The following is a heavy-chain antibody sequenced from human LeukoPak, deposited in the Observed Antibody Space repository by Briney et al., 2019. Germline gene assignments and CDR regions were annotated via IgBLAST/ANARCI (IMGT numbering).Heavy chain of an antibody. CDR2: IYYSGST. J-gene: IGHJ4*02. V-gene: IGHV4-59*08. CDR3: ARGSRLYYYDSSGYPGDY. D-gene: IGHD3-22*01. Sequence: SETLSLTCTVSGGSISSYYWSWIRQPPGKGLEWIGYIYYSGSTNYNPSLKSRVTISVDTSKNQFSLKLSSVTAADTAVYYCARGSRLYYYDSSGYPGDYWGQGTLVTVSS. CDR1: GGSISSYY.